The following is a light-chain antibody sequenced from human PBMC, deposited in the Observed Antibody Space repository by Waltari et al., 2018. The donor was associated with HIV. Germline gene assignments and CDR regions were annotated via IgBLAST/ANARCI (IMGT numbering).Light chain of an antibody. CDR2: EVK. CDR1: SSNVGTYNL. J-gene: IGLJ3*02. CDR3: CSYAGSDTLV. V-gene: IGLV2-23*02. Sequence: HSALTQPASVSGSPGQSITISCTATSSNVGTYNLVSWYQQHPGKAPKLLIYEVKRRPSGLSDRFSGSKSGNTASRTVSGLQAEDEAIYYCCSYAGSDTLVFGGGTSLTIL.